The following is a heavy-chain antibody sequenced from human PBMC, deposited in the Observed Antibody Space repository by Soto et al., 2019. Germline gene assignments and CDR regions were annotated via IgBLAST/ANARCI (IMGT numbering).Heavy chain of an antibody. CDR3: ARVIGGKYYDILTGGPFNYYYMDV. CDR1: GGSFSGYY. D-gene: IGHD3-9*01. Sequence: SETLSLTCAVYGGSFSGYYWSWIRQPPGKGLEWIGEINHSGSTNYNPSLKSRVTISVDTSKNQFSLKLSSVTAADTAVYYCARVIGGKYYDILTGGPFNYYYMDVWGKGTTVTVSS. CDR2: INHSGST. V-gene: IGHV4-34*01. J-gene: IGHJ6*03.